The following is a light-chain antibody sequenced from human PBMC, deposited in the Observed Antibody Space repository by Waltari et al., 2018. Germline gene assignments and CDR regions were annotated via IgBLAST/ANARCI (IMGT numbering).Light chain of an antibody. Sequence: QSALTQPASVSGSPGQSITISCTGTSSDVGAQNSVSWDQQTPGKTPNLMIFDVSNRPSGVSNRFSGSKSGNTASLTISGLQAEDEAGYYCSSYISSSTLELFGGGTSLTVL. CDR3: SSYISSSTLEL. CDR1: SSDVGAQNS. V-gene: IGLV2-14*03. CDR2: DVS. J-gene: IGLJ2*01.